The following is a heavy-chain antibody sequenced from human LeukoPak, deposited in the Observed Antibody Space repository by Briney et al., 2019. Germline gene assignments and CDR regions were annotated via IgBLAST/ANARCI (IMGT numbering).Heavy chain of an antibody. CDR3: ATAPPLRYFDWSFDY. J-gene: IGHJ4*02. CDR1: GYTLTELS. D-gene: IGHD3-9*01. V-gene: IGHV1-24*01. Sequence: ASVKVSCKVSGYTLTELSMHWVRQAPGKGLERMGGFDPEDGETIYAQKFQGRVTMTEDTSTDTAYMELSSLRSEDTAVYYCATAPPLRYFDWSFDYWGQGTLVTVSS. CDR2: FDPEDGET.